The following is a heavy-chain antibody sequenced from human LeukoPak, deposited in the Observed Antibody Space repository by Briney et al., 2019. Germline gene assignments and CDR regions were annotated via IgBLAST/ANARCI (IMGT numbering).Heavy chain of an antibody. D-gene: IGHD6-13*01. V-gene: IGHV1-18*01. J-gene: IGHJ4*02. CDR1: GYTFTSYG. Sequence: ASVTVSCKASGYTFTSYGISWVRQAPGQGLEWMGWISAYNGNTNYAQKLQGRVTMTTDTSTSTAYMEPRSLRSDDTAVYYCARAAAGTDLGYFDYWGQGTLVTVSS. CDR2: ISAYNGNT. CDR3: ARAAAGTDLGYFDY.